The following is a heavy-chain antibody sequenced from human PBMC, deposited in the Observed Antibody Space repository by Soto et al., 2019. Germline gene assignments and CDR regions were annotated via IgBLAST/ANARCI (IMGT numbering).Heavy chain of an antibody. V-gene: IGHV4-30-4*01. Sequence: QVQLQESGPGLVKPSQTLSLTCTVSGGSISSGNYYWSWIRQPPGKGLEWIGYIYYSGSTYYNPSLKSRVTISVDTSKNQFSLKLSSVTAADTAVYYCARDPIVDTAIPHGYYWGQGTLVTVSS. CDR2: IYYSGST. CDR1: GGSISSGNYY. CDR3: ARDPIVDTAIPHGYY. J-gene: IGHJ4*02. D-gene: IGHD5-18*01.